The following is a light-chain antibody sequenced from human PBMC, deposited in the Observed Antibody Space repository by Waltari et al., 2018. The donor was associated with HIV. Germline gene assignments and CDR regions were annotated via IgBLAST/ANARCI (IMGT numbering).Light chain of an antibody. Sequence: DIQMSQSPSSLSASVGGRVTITCRASQSIGDFLAWYQQKPGGALKLLLTAASTLEPGLPSRFSVSASGTAFTPTINSLQPEDFGTYYCQQYFDVPVTFGQGTKVEIK. J-gene: IGKJ1*01. CDR2: AAS. CDR1: QSIGDF. CDR3: QQYFDVPVT. V-gene: IGKV1-NL1*01.